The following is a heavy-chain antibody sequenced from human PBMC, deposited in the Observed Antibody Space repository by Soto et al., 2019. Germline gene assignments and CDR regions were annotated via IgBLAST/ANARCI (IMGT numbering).Heavy chain of an antibody. D-gene: IGHD6-25*01. CDR3: AHYIATAGSFDY. CDR2: IYWDDEK. J-gene: IGHJ4*02. CDR1: GFSLSTRGVG. Sequence: QITLKESGPTLVKPTEILKLTCTFSGFSLSTRGVGVGWNRQPPGTALEWLAVIYWDDEKWYSPSLKSRLTITKDTSNNQVIFTMSNVDPVDTGAYYCAHYIATAGSFDYWGQGILVTVSS. V-gene: IGHV2-5*02.